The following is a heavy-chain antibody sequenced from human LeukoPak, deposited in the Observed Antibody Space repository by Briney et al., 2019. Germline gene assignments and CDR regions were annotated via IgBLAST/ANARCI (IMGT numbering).Heavy chain of an antibody. Sequence: GGSLRLSCAASGFTFSNYAMRWVRQAPGKGLEWVSGISGSGDSTYYADSVKGRFTISRDNSKNTLYLQMNSMRAEDTAVYYCARRSGIAVAEAFDYWGQGTLVTVSS. CDR2: ISGSGDST. CDR3: ARRSGIAVAEAFDY. J-gene: IGHJ4*02. CDR1: GFTFSNYA. D-gene: IGHD6-19*01. V-gene: IGHV3-23*01.